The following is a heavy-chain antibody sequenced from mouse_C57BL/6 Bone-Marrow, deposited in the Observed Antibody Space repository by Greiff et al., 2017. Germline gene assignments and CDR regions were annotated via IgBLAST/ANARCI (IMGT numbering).Heavy chain of an antibody. V-gene: IGHV1-69*01. Sequence: VKLQESGAELVMPGASVKLSCKASGYTFTSYWMHWVKQRPGQGLEWIGEIDPSDSYTNYNQKFKGKSTLTVDKSSSTAYMQLSSLTSEDSAVXYCAREGIYYGYDWGQGTTLTVSS. CDR3: AREGIYYGYD. CDR2: IDPSDSYT. CDR1: GYTFTSYW. D-gene: IGHD2-2*01. J-gene: IGHJ2*01.